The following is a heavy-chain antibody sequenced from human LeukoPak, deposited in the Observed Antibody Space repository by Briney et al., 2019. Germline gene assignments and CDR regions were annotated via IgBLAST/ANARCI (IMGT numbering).Heavy chain of an antibody. J-gene: IGHJ4*02. Sequence: PGGSLRLSCATTGFTFSSYWMSWVRQAPGKGLEWVANIKQDGSGKNEVDSVKGRFTISRDNAKNSLYLQMNSLRAEDTAVYYCARERGSRSLDFWGQGTLVTVSS. V-gene: IGHV3-7*03. D-gene: IGHD3-10*01. CDR1: GFTFSSYW. CDR2: IKQDGSGK. CDR3: ARERGSRSLDF.